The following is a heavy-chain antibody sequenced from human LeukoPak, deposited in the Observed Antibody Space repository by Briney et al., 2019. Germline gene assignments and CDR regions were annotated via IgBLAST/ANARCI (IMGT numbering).Heavy chain of an antibody. CDR1: GYTFTGYY. V-gene: IGHV1-2*02. D-gene: IGHD6-13*01. Sequence: GASVTVSFKASGYTFTGYYMHWVRQTPGQGVEGMGWINPNSGGTNYAQKFQGRVTMTRDTSISTAYMELRRLRSDDTAVYYCAIRYSSSWYDAFDIWGQGTMVTVSS. CDR3: AIRYSSSWYDAFDI. CDR2: INPNSGGT. J-gene: IGHJ3*02.